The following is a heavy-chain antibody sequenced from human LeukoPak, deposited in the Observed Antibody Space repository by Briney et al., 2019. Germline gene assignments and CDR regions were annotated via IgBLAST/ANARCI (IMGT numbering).Heavy chain of an antibody. Sequence: GGSLRLSCAASGFTFSSYAMHWVRQAPGKGLEWVAVISYDGSNKYYADSVKGRFTISRDNSKNTLYLQMNSLRAEDTAVYYCARDGEAANYFDYWGQGTLVTVSS. J-gene: IGHJ4*02. CDR1: GFTFSSYA. V-gene: IGHV3-30*04. D-gene: IGHD6-13*01. CDR2: ISYDGSNK. CDR3: ARDGEAANYFDY.